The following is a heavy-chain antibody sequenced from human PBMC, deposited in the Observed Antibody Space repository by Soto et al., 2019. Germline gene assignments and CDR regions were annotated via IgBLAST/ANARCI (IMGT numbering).Heavy chain of an antibody. D-gene: IGHD1-26*01. J-gene: IGHJ4*02. CDR1: GYTFTSYG. Sequence: ASVKVSCKASGYTFTSYGISWVRQAPEQGLEWMGWINPNSGGTNYAQKFQGWVTMTRDTSISTAYMELSRLRSDDTAVYYCARSGSGSYRYYFDYWGQGTLVTVSS. V-gene: IGHV1-2*04. CDR2: INPNSGGT. CDR3: ARSGSGSYRYYFDY.